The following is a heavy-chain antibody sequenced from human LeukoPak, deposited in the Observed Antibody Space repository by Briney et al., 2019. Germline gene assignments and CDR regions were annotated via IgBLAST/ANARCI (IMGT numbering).Heavy chain of an antibody. Sequence: ASVKVSCKTSGYTFTAYYIHWVRQAPGQGLEWMGWINPNSDVTKNAQKFDRVTMTRDTSISTAYLELGSLRSDDTAVYYCARDPRGTYYSDYWGQGSLVTVSS. J-gene: IGHJ4*02. CDR3: ARDPRGTYYSDY. CDR2: INPNSDVT. CDR1: GYTFTAYY. V-gene: IGHV1-2*02. D-gene: IGHD1-26*01.